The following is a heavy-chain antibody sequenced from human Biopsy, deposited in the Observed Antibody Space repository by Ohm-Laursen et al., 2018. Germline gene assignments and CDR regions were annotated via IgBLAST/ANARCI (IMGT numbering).Heavy chain of an antibody. J-gene: IGHJ4*02. CDR1: GFTFSDYY. CDR2: ISGSGTTI. CDR3: AREGAGSYHDY. Sequence: SLRLSCTASGFTFSDYYMSWIRQAPGKGLEWLSYISGSGTTIFYADSVKGRFTVSRDNAKNSLYLQMNSLTVEDTAVYYCAREGAGSYHDYWGRGTLVIVSS. V-gene: IGHV3-11*01. D-gene: IGHD3-10*01.